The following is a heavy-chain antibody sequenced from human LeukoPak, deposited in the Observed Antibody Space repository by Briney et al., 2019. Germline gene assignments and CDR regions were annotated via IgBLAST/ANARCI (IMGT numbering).Heavy chain of an antibody. CDR1: GYSFTSYW. CDR2: IYPGDSDT. D-gene: IGHD5-24*01. V-gene: IGHV5-51*01. J-gene: IGHJ4*02. CDR3: ARREMATIHFDY. Sequence: GEALKISFKGSGYSFTSYWIGWVRRMPGKGLEGMGIIYPGDSDTRDSPSFQGQVTISAGKSISTAYLQWSSLKASDTAMYYCARREMATIHFDYWGQGTLVTVSS.